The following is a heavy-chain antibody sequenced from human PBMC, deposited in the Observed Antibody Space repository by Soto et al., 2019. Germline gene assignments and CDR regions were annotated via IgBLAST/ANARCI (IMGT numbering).Heavy chain of an antibody. D-gene: IGHD3-3*01. V-gene: IGHV3-30*18. CDR2: ISYDGSNK. CDR1: GFTFSSYG. CDR3: AKVFYDFWSGYYNYYYYGMDV. J-gene: IGHJ6*02. Sequence: PGGSLRLSCAASGFTFSSYGMHWVRQAPGKGLEWVAVISYDGSNKYYADSVKGRFTISRDNSKNTLYLQMNSLRAEDTAVYYCAKVFYDFWSGYYNYYYYGMDVWGQGTTVTASS.